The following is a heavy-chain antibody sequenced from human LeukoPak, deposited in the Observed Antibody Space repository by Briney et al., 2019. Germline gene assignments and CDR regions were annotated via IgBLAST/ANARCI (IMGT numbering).Heavy chain of an antibody. CDR3: PRAPHNYFDY. Sequence: PSQTLSLTCTVSGGSISSGGYYWSWIRQHPGKGLEWIGYIYYSGSTYYNPSLKSRVTISVDTSKTQFSLKLSSVTAAATAVYYCPRAPHNYFDYWGQGTLVTVSS. CDR1: GGSISSGGYY. CDR2: IYYSGST. J-gene: IGHJ4*02. V-gene: IGHV4-31*03.